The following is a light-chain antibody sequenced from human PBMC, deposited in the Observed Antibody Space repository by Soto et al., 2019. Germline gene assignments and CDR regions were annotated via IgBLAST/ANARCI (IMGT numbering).Light chain of an antibody. CDR3: QQYNSSST. CDR1: QSISSW. J-gene: IGKJ1*01. Sequence: DIQMTHSPSTLSASVGDRVTITCRASQSISSWLAWYQQKPGKAPKLLIYDASSLESGVPSRFSGSGSGTEFTLTISSLQPDDFATYYCQQYNSSSTFGQGTKVEIX. CDR2: DAS. V-gene: IGKV1-5*01.